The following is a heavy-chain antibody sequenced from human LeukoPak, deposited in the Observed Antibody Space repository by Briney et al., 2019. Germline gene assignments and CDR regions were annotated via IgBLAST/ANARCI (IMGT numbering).Heavy chain of an antibody. D-gene: IGHD3-22*01. CDR2: IRISNNYT. CDR1: GFTFSDYY. V-gene: IGHV3-11*06. J-gene: IGHJ4*02. Sequence: GGSLRLSCAASGFTFSDYYMSWIRQAPGKGLEWVSYIRISNNYTNYADSVKGRFTISRDNSKNTLYLQMNSLRAEDTAVYYCARDRNYYDSSGEFDYWGQGTLVTVSS. CDR3: ARDRNYYDSSGEFDY.